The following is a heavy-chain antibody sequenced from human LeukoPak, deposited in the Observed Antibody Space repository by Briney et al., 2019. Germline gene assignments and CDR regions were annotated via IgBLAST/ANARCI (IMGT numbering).Heavy chain of an antibody. D-gene: IGHD1-7*01. V-gene: IGHV1-69*05. CDR1: GGTFSSYA. CDR2: IIPIFGTA. J-gene: IGHJ3*02. Sequence: ASVKVSCKASGGTFSSYAISWVRQAPGQGLEWMGGIIPIFGTANYAQKFQGRVTITTDESTSTAYMERSSLRSEDTAVYYCARDRDITGTEDAFDIWGQGTMVTVSS. CDR3: ARDRDITGTEDAFDI.